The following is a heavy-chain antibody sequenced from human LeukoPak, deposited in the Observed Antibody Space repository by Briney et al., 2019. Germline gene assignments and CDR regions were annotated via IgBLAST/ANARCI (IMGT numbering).Heavy chain of an antibody. J-gene: IGHJ5*02. CDR3: AKDRGYGEAGMTTVITGWFDP. CDR1: GFTFSSYA. CDR2: ISGSGGST. Sequence: PGGSLRLSCAASGFTFSSYAMSWVRQAPGKGLEWVSAISGSGGSTYYADSVKGRFTISRDNSKNTLYLQMNSLRAEDTAVYYCAKDRGYGEAGMTTVITGWFDPWGQGTLVTVSS. V-gene: IGHV3-23*01. D-gene: IGHD4-17*01.